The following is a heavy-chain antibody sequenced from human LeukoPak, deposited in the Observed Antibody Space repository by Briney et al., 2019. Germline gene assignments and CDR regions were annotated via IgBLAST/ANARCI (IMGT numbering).Heavy chain of an antibody. V-gene: IGHV1-2*02. Sequence: GASVKVSCKASGYIFADYYIHWVRQAPGQGLEWMGWINPNSGGTKYAQKFQGRVTMTRDTSINTAYMELNGLRSEDTAVYYCAHNHPNYDILTDYYYYMDVWGKGTTVTVSS. CDR3: AHNHPNYDILTDYYYYMDV. CDR1: GYIFADYY. D-gene: IGHD3-9*01. CDR2: INPNSGGT. J-gene: IGHJ6*03.